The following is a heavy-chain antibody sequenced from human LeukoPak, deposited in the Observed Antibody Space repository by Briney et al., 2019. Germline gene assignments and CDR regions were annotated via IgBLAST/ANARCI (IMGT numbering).Heavy chain of an antibody. J-gene: IGHJ5*02. D-gene: IGHD6-13*01. CDR2: INTNTRNP. V-gene: IGHV7-4-1*02. Sequence: ASVKVSCKASGYTFTSYYMHWVRQAPGQGLEWMGRINTNTRNPTYAQGFRGRFVFSLDTSVSTAYLQISSLKAEDTAVYYCARVSSSWDDWFDPWGQGTLVTVSS. CDR3: ARVSSSWDDWFDP. CDR1: GYTFTSYY.